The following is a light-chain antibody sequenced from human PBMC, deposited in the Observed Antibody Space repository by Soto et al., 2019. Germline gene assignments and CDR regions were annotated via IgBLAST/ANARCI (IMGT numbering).Light chain of an antibody. V-gene: IGKV3-20*01. CDR1: QSVSSSY. Sequence: EIVLTQSPGTLSLSPGERATLSCRASQSVSSSYLAWYQQKPGQAPRLLIYGVSSRATGIPDRFSGSGSGTDFTLTISTLGPEDFAVYYCQQYGSSPRAFGQGTKVEIK. CDR2: GVS. J-gene: IGKJ1*01. CDR3: QQYGSSPRA.